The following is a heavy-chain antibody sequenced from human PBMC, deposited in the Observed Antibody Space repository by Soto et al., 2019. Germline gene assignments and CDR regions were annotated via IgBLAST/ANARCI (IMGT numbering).Heavy chain of an antibody. Sequence: VSVKVSCKASGYPFTGPYIYWVRQAPGQGLEWMGWINPSSGGTEFAEKFQGRVTVTRDTSIRTVFLELNSLTSDDTGVYFCARDFRTYSHGVDXWGQGTAVTVS. J-gene: IGHJ6*02. D-gene: IGHD4-4*01. CDR1: GYPFTGPY. CDR2: INPSSGGT. V-gene: IGHV1-2*02. CDR3: ARDFRTYSHGVDX.